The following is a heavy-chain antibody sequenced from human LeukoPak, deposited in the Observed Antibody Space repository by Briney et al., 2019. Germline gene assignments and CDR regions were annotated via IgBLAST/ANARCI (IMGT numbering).Heavy chain of an antibody. J-gene: IGHJ4*02. CDR2: ISYGGSNK. D-gene: IGHD4-17*01. V-gene: IGHV3-30*18. CDR1: GFTFSSYG. Sequence: GRSLRLSCAASGFTFSSYGMHWVRQAPGKGLEWVAVISYGGSNKYYADSVKGRFTISRDNSKNTLYLQMNSLRAEDTAVYYCAKDTTTVTASYWGQGTLVTVSS. CDR3: AKDTTTVTASY.